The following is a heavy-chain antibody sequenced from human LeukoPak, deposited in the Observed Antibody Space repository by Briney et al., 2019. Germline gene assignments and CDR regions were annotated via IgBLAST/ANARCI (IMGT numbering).Heavy chain of an antibody. J-gene: IGHJ3*02. V-gene: IGHV3-13*04. Sequence: GGSLRLSCAASGFTFSSYDMHWVRQGTGKGLEWVSAIGTAGDTYYPGSVKGRFTTSRENAKNSLYLQMNSLRVGDTAVYYCARGRGWGTLDIWGQGTMVTVSS. CDR2: IGTAGDT. CDR1: GFTFSSYD. D-gene: IGHD3-10*01. CDR3: ARGRGWGTLDI.